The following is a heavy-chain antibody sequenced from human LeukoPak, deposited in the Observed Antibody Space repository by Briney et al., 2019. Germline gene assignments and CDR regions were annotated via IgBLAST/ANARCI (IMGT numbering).Heavy chain of an antibody. CDR3: ASKSLGHCSSTSCAPSMGYTDV. Sequence: GASVKVSCKASGYTFTSYDINWVRQATGQGLEWMGWMNPNSGNTGYAQKFQGRVTMTRNTSISTAYMELSSLRSEDTAVYYCASKSLGHCSSTSCAPSMGYTDVWGKGTTVIVSS. CDR1: GYTFTSYD. J-gene: IGHJ6*03. D-gene: IGHD2-2*01. CDR2: MNPNSGNT. V-gene: IGHV1-8*02.